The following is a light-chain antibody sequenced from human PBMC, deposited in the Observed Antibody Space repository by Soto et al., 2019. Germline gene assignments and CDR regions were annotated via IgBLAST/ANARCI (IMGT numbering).Light chain of an antibody. V-gene: IGKV1-9*01. J-gene: IGKJ4*01. CDR3: QQVKNYPLT. CDR2: AAS. CDR1: QGISSY. Sequence: DIQLTQSPSLLSASVGDRVTITCRASQGISSYVAWYQQKPGKAPKVLIYAASTLKSGVPSRFSGSGSGTEFTLTISSLQPEDFATYHCQQVKNYPLTFGGGTRVEIK.